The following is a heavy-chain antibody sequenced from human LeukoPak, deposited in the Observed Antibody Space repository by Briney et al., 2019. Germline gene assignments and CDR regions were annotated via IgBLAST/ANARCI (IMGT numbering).Heavy chain of an antibody. V-gene: IGHV4-39*07. CDR2: IYHSGST. Sequence: SETLSLTCTVSGGSISSYYWGWIRQPPGKGLEWIGSIYHSGSTYYNPSLKSRVTISVDTSKNQFSLKLSSVTAADTAVYYCASRNKIYGDPVDYWGQGTLVTVFS. CDR1: GGSISSYY. CDR3: ASRNKIYGDPVDY. D-gene: IGHD4-17*01. J-gene: IGHJ4*02.